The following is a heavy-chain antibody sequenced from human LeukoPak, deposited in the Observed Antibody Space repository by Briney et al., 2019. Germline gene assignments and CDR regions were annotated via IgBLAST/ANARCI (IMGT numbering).Heavy chain of an antibody. V-gene: IGHV3-48*02. CDR3: ARDPWGAMVDFDY. CDR1: GFTFSSYN. J-gene: IGHJ4*02. D-gene: IGHD5-18*01. Sequence: GGSLRLSCAASGFTFSSYNMNWVRQAPGKGLEWVSYISSSSSIIYYADSVKGRFTISRDNAKNSLYLQMSSLRDEDTAVHYCARDPWGAMVDFDYWGQGTPVTVSS. CDR2: ISSSSSII.